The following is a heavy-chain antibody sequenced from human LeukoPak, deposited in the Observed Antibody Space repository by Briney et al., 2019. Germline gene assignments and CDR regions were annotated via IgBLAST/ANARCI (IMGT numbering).Heavy chain of an antibody. CDR1: GFTFSDYY. D-gene: IGHD6-19*01. V-gene: IGHV3-11*01. J-gene: IGHJ6*02. Sequence: PGGSLRLSCAASGFTFSDYYMSWIRQAPGKGLEWVSYISSSGSTIYYADSVKGRFTISRDNAKNSLYLQMNSLRAEDTAVYYCARDRSRTQQWLVYYYYGMDVWGQGTTVTVSS. CDR2: ISSSGSTI. CDR3: ARDRSRTQQWLVYYYYGMDV.